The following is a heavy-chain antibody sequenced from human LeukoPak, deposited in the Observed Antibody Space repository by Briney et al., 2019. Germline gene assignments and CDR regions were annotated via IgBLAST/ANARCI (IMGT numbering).Heavy chain of an antibody. CDR3: ARDQGGYGVDY. CDR1: GGSISSGVYY. V-gene: IGHV4-31*03. J-gene: IGHJ4*02. D-gene: IGHD5-18*01. Sequence: SETLSLTCTVSGGSISSGVYYWSWIRQHPGKGLEWIGYIYYSGSTYYNPSLKSRVTISVDTSKNQFSLKLSSVTAADTAVYYCARDQGGYGVDYWGQGTLVTVSS. CDR2: IYYSGST.